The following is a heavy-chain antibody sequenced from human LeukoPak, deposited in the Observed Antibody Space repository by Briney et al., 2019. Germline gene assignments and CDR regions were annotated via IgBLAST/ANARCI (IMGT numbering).Heavy chain of an antibody. D-gene: IGHD6-13*01. CDR3: ARRRIAAAGMAFDP. CDR1: GYTFTSHD. V-gene: IGHV1-8*03. J-gene: IGHJ5*02. CDR2: MNPNSGNT. Sequence: ASVKVSCKASGYTFTSHDINWVRQATGQGLEWMGWMNPNSGNTGYAQKFQGRVTITRNTSISTAYMELSSLRSEDTAVYYCARRRIAAAGMAFDPWGQGTLVTVSS.